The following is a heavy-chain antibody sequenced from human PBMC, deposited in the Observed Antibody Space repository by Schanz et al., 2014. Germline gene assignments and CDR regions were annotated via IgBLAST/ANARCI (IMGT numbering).Heavy chain of an antibody. CDR1: GYTFTSYG. V-gene: IGHV1-2*04. D-gene: IGHD3-22*01. CDR2: INPNTGGT. J-gene: IGHJ6*02. Sequence: QVQLVQSGAEVKKPGPSVKVSCKASGYTFTSYGISWVRQAPGQGLEWMGWINPNTGGTNFAQKFQGWVTVTRDTSISTVYMELSRVTYEDTAVYYCARDDRAYYYGMDVWGQGTTXTVSS. CDR3: ARDDRAYYYGMDV.